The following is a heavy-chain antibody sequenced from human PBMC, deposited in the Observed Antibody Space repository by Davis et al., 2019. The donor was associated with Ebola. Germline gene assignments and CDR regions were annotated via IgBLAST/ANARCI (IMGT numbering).Heavy chain of an antibody. V-gene: IGHV1-2*06. D-gene: IGHD3-22*01. CDR1: GYTFTGNY. J-gene: IGHJ6*02. CDR2: INPNSGGT. Sequence: ASVKVSCKASGYTFTGNYIQWVRQAPRQGLEWMERINPNSGGTNFAQKFQGRVTMSRDTSSSTAYMEMNRLRSDDTAVYFCARGGITMMVVPRDYYYGLDVWGQGTTVTVSS. CDR3: ARGGITMMVVPRDYYYGLDV.